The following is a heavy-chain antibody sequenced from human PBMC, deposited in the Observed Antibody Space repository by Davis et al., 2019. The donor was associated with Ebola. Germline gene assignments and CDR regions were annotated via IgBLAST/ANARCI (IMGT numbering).Heavy chain of an antibody. CDR1: GGSISSYY. CDR2: IDHSGTT. CDR3: ARRGTSSWYAGWFDP. V-gene: IGHV4-34*01. D-gene: IGHD6-13*01. Sequence: MPSETLSLTCTVSGGSISSYYWSWIRQPPGKGLEWIAEIDHSGTTNYNSSLKSRITIAVDTSKKQFSLRLISVTAADTAMYYCARRGTSSWYAGWFDPWGQGTLVTVSS. J-gene: IGHJ5*02.